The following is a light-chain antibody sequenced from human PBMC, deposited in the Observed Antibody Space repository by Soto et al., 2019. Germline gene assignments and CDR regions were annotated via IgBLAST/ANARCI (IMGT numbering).Light chain of an antibody. V-gene: IGLV1-40*01. CDR1: SSNIGAGYD. CDR3: QSYDSSLSGLV. Sequence: SVLTQSPSVSGAPGQRVTISCTGSSSNIGAGYDVHWYQQLPGTAPKLLIYGNSNRPSGVPDRFSGSKSGTSASLAITGLQAEDEADYYCQSYDSSLSGLVFGGGTKLTVL. CDR2: GNS. J-gene: IGLJ2*01.